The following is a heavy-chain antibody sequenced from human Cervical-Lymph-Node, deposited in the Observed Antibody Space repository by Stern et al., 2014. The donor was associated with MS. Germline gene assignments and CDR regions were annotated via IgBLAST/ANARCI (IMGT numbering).Heavy chain of an antibody. CDR1: GFDFSDYY. J-gene: IGHJ4*02. CDR3: ARATPGRPAY. V-gene: IGHV3-11*01. CDR2: ISHDGDTI. Sequence: DQLVESGGGAVKPGGSLRLSCAASGFDFSDYYMTWIRQAPGKGLGWVSYISHDGDTIYYSDSVNGRFTVSRDNAKNSMYLQMSSLRAGDTAVYYCARATPGRPAYWGQGILVSVSS. D-gene: IGHD2-15*01.